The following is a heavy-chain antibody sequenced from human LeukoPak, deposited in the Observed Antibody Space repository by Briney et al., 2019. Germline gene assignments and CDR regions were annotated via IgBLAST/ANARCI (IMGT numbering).Heavy chain of an antibody. D-gene: IGHD3-22*01. V-gene: IGHV3-49*04. CDR3: TRAPGYYDSSGYT. Sequence: GGSLRLSCTATGFTFGDYAMSWVRQAPGKGLEWVGFIRSKAYGGTTEYAASVKGRFTISRDDSKSIAYLQMNSLKTEDTAVYYCTRAPGYYDSSGYTWGQRTLVTVSS. J-gene: IGHJ5*02. CDR1: GFTFGDYA. CDR2: IRSKAYGGTT.